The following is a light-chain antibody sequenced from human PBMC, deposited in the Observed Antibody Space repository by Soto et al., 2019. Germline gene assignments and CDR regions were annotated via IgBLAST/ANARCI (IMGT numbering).Light chain of an antibody. J-gene: IGKJ3*01. Sequence: DIQMTQSPSTLSASVGDRVNITCRASQSINGWLAWYQQKPVKAPKLLISRASDLQTGVPSRFSGSGSGTDFTLTISILQTDAFANYDCQHYDSYFFTFGPGTKVDVK. CDR1: QSINGW. CDR3: QHYDSYFFT. V-gene: IGKV1-5*03. CDR2: RAS.